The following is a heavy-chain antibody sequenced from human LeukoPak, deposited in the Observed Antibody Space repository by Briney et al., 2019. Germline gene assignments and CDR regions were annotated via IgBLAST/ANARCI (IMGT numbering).Heavy chain of an antibody. CDR1: GFTFSSYG. V-gene: IGHV3-30*02. CDR3: AKALGLLWFGELED. J-gene: IGHJ4*02. Sequence: GGPLRLSCAASGFTFSSYGMHWVRQAPGKGLEWVAFIRYDGSNKYYADSVKGRFTISRDNSKNTLYLQMNSLRAEDTAVYYCAKALGLLWFGELEDWGQGTLVTVSS. D-gene: IGHD3-10*01. CDR2: IRYDGSNK.